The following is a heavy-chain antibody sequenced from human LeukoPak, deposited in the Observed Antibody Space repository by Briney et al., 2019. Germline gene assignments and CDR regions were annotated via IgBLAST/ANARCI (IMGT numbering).Heavy chain of an antibody. V-gene: IGHV4-59*01. CDR2: IYYSGST. D-gene: IGHD6-19*01. J-gene: IGHJ4*02. Sequence: SETLSLTCTVSGGSISSYYWSWIRQPPGKGLEWIGYIYYSGSTNYNPSLKSRVAISVGTSKNQFSLKLSSVTAADTAVYYCARGTRGRSSGPLDYWGQGTLVTVSS. CDR1: GGSISSYY. CDR3: ARGTRGRSSGPLDY.